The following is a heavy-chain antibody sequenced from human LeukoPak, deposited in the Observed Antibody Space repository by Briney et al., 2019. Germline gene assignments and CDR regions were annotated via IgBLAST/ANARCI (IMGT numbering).Heavy chain of an antibody. V-gene: IGHV3-7*01. D-gene: IGHD5-24*01. Sequence: GGSLRLSCAASGFTFSSYWMSWVRQAPGKGLEWVANIKQDGSEKYYVDSVKGRFTISRDNAKNSLYLQMNSLRAEDTAVYYCARDQMATTQTYYYYYMDVWGKGTTVTASS. CDR3: ARDQMATTQTYYYYYMDV. CDR1: GFTFSSYW. J-gene: IGHJ6*03. CDR2: IKQDGSEK.